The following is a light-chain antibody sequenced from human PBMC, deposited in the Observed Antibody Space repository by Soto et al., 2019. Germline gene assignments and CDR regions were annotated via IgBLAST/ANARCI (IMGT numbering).Light chain of an antibody. J-gene: IGLJ3*02. CDR2: DVS. Sequence: QSALTQPASVSGSPGQSITISCTGTSSDVGRYNYVSWYQQHPGKAPKLMIYDVSIQPSGVSDRFSGSKSGNTASLTISGLQAEDEADYYCSSYTSSSTVVFGGGTKLTVL. CDR1: SSDVGRYNY. CDR3: SSYTSSSTVV. V-gene: IGLV2-14*03.